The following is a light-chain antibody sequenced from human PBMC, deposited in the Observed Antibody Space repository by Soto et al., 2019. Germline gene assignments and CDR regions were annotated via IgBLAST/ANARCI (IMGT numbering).Light chain of an antibody. Sequence: DTVLTQSPGTLSLSPGERPTLSFRTSESISSEYLAWYQQRPGQAPRIXSYGASSRATGVPDRFSGSGSGTEFTLTITRLEPEDFEVYYCQQRSSWPLTFGGGTKVDIK. CDR3: QQRSSWPLT. CDR2: GAS. J-gene: IGKJ4*01. V-gene: IGKV3D-20*02. CDR1: ESISSEY.